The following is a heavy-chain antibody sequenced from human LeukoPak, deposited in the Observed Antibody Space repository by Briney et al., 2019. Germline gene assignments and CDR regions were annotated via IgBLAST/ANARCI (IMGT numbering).Heavy chain of an antibody. CDR3: ARTVQYSSSWYFQRLNWFDP. J-gene: IGHJ5*02. Sequence: PSETLSLTCTVSGGSISSSSYYWGWIRQPPGKGLEWIGSIYYSGSTYYNPSLKSRVTISVDTSKNQFSLKLSSVTAADTAVYYCARTVQYSSSWYFQRLNWFDPWGQGTLVTVSS. CDR2: IYYSGST. V-gene: IGHV4-39*01. CDR1: GGSISSSSYY. D-gene: IGHD6-13*01.